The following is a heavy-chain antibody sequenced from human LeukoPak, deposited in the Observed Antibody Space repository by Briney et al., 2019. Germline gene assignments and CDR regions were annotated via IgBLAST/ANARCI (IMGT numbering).Heavy chain of an antibody. CDR1: GFTFSKYA. D-gene: IGHD1-1*01. CDR3: ATYINWVAGDV. V-gene: IGHV3-33*01. J-gene: IGHJ6*02. Sequence: PGGSLRLSCAASGFTFSKYAMHWVRQTPGKGLEWVAAIWNGGGDENYADSVKGRFTISSDNSKSTLYLQMNSLRAEDTAIYHCATYINWVAGDVWGQGTTVIVSS. CDR2: IWNGGGDE.